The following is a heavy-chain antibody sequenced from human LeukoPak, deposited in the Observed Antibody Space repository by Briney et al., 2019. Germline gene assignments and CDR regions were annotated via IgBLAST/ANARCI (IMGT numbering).Heavy chain of an antibody. CDR3: ARGPGGLRWNEEDDY. V-gene: IGHV1-46*01. J-gene: IGHJ4*02. D-gene: IGHD4-23*01. CDR1: GYTFTSYY. CDR2: INPSGGST. Sequence: ASVKVSCKASGYTFTSYYIHWVRQAPGQGLEWMGIINPSGGSTSYAQKFQGRVTMTRDMSTSTVYMELSSLRSEDTAVYYCARGPGGLRWNEEDDYWGQGTLVTVSS.